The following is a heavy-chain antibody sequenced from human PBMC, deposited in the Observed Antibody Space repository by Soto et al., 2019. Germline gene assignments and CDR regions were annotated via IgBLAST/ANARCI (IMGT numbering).Heavy chain of an antibody. Sequence: LRLSCAASGFTFDDYAMHWVRQAPGKGLEWVSGISWNSGSIGYADSVKGRFTISRDNAKNSLYLQMNSLRAEDTALYYCAKSAAVALYYYYMDVWGKGTTVTVSS. CDR1: GFTFDDYA. CDR3: AKSAAVALYYYYMDV. V-gene: IGHV3-9*01. J-gene: IGHJ6*03. D-gene: IGHD6-19*01. CDR2: ISWNSGSI.